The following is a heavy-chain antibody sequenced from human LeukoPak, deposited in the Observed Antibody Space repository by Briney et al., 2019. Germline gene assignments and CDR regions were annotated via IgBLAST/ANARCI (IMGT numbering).Heavy chain of an antibody. CDR1: GFTFDDYG. J-gene: IGHJ4*02. CDR3: ARAGRVIKPLDY. Sequence: TGGSLRLSCAASGFTFDDYGMSWVRQAPGKGLEWVTLISYDGSNKYYADSVKGRFTISRDNSKNTLFLQMNSLRAEDTAVVYCARAGRVIKPLDYWGQGTLVTVSS. D-gene: IGHD1-14*01. CDR2: ISYDGSNK. V-gene: IGHV3-30*03.